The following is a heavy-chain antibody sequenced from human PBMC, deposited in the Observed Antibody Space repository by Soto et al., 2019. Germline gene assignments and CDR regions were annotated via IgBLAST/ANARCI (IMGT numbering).Heavy chain of an antibody. D-gene: IGHD3-3*01. CDR1: GGSFKSGSYS. J-gene: IGHJ4*02. V-gene: IGHV4-61*01. CDR2: VYHTGRT. Sequence: PSETLSLTCTVSGGSFKSGSYSWSWIRQPPGKGLEWIGYVYHTGRTSYNPSLKSRVSISMDTSKNQFFLNLDSVTAADTAVYFCARDFAYFDYWGQGTLVTVSS. CDR3: ARDFAYFDY.